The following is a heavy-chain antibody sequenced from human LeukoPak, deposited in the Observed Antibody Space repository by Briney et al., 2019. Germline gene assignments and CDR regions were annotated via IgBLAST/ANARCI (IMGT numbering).Heavy chain of an antibody. CDR3: ARAYCGGDCYPSRNSYYYYYYMDV. D-gene: IGHD2-21*02. CDR1: GLTFSTYA. CDR2: ITSSSTYI. V-gene: IGHV3-21*01. J-gene: IGHJ6*03. Sequence: GGSLRLSCAASGLTFSTYAMSWVRQAPGKGLEWVSSITSSSTYIYYADSVKGRFTISRDNAKNSLYLQMNSLRAEDTAVYYCARAYCGGDCYPSRNSYYYYYYMDVWGKGTTVTVSS.